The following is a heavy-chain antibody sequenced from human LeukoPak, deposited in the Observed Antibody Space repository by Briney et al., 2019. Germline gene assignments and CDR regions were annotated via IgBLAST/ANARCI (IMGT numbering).Heavy chain of an antibody. J-gene: IGHJ4*02. D-gene: IGHD3-10*01. CDR1: GYRFTSYG. CDR2: IYPDSGGT. V-gene: IGHV1-2*02. CDR3: ARGRSDYYLDS. Sequence: ASVKVSCKASGYRFTSYGISWVRQAPGQGLEWMGWIYPDSGGTNYAQKFQGRVTMTRDTSISTAYMGLSRLTSDDTAVYYCARGRSDYYLDSWGQGTLVTVSS.